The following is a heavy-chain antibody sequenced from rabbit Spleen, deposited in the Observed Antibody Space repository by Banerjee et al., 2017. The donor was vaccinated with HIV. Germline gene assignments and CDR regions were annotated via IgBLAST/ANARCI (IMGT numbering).Heavy chain of an antibody. Sequence: QSLEESGGDLVKPGASLTLTCTASGVSFSSSSYLCWVRQAPGKGLEWIACIDTGSSGFTYFATWAKGRFTIYKTSSTTVTLQMTRLTAADTATYFCARDTSSSFSSYGMDLWGQGTLVTVS. D-gene: IGHD1-1*01. CDR2: IDTGSSGFT. J-gene: IGHJ6*01. CDR3: ARDTSSSFSSYGMDL. V-gene: IGHV1S40*01. CDR1: GVSFSSSSY.